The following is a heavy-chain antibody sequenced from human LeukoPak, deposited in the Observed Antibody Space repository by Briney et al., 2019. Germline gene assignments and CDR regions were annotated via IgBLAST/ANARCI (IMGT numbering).Heavy chain of an antibody. D-gene: IGHD3-16*01. CDR1: GGSFSGCY. Sequence: PSETLSLTRAVYGGSFSGCYWSWIRQPPGKGLEWIGEINHSGSTNYNPSLKSRVTISVDTSKNQFSLKLSSVTAADTAVYYCAPPRGTWGQGTLVTVSS. CDR2: INHSGST. CDR3: APPRGT. J-gene: IGHJ4*02. V-gene: IGHV4-34*01.